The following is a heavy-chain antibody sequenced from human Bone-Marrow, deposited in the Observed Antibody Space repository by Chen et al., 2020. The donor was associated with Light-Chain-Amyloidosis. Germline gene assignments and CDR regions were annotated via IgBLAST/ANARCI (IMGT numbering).Heavy chain of an antibody. J-gene: IGHJ3*02. Sequence: EVQLVECGGGLVQRGGSRRLSCVASGFSFSNYEMNWVRQAPGQGLEWVSYISTTGTTIYYADFARGRFTISRDNAKNSLYLQMNSLRAEDTAVYYCARDRWVARHFPGAVDIWAKGQWSPSLQ. CDR1: GFSFSNYE. D-gene: IGHD2-15*01. CDR3: ARDRWVARHFPGAVDI. CDR2: ISTTGTTI. V-gene: IGHV3-48*03.